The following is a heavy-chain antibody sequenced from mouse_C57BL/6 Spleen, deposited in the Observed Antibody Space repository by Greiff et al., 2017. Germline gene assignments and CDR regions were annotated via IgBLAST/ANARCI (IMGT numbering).Heavy chain of an antibody. Sequence: EVKLVESGGGLVKPGGSLKLSCAASGFTFSDYGMHWVRQAPEKGLEWVAYISSGSSTIYYADTVKGRFTISRDNAKNTLFLQMTSLRSEDTAMYYCARAHYYGSSPYWYFDVWGTGTTVTFSS. V-gene: IGHV5-17*01. J-gene: IGHJ1*03. D-gene: IGHD1-1*01. CDR3: ARAHYYGSSPYWYFDV. CDR1: GFTFSDYG. CDR2: ISSGSSTI.